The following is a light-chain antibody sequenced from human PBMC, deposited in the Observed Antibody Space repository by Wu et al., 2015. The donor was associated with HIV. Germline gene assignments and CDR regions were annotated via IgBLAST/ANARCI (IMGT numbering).Light chain of an antibody. CDR3: QQYNNWPPFT. Sequence: DIVLTQSPGTLSLSPGERATLSCRASQSVTRSYLAWYQQKPGQAPRLLIYGASNRATGIPARFSGSGSGTEFTLTISSMQSEDFAVYYCQQYNNWPPFTFGQGTRLEIK. J-gene: IGKJ5*01. CDR2: GAS. CDR1: QSVTRSY. V-gene: IGKV3-15*01.